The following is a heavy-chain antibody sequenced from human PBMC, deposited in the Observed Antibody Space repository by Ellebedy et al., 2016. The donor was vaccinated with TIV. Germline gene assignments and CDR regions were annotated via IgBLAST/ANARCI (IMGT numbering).Heavy chain of an antibody. D-gene: IGHD6-19*01. V-gene: IGHV1-69*04. CDR2: IIPILGIA. CDR3: ARVGIAVAGYFDY. CDR1: GYTFTSYG. J-gene: IGHJ4*02. Sequence: AASVKVSCKASGYTFTSYGISWVRQAPGQGLEWMGRIIPILGIANYAQKFQGRVTITADKSTSTAYMELSSLRSEDTAVYYCARVGIAVAGYFDYWGQGTLVTVSS.